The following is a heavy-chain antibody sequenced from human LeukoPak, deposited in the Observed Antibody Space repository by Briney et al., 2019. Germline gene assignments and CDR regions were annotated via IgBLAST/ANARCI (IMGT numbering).Heavy chain of an antibody. Sequence: SETLSLTCTVSGGSISSYYWSWIRQPPGKGLEWIGYIYYSGSTNYNPYLKSRVTISVDTSKNHFSLKLSSVTAADTAVYYCERGGNRYYFDYWGQGTLVTVSS. J-gene: IGHJ4*02. CDR3: ERGGNRYYFDY. CDR1: GGSISSYY. CDR2: IYYSGST. V-gene: IGHV4-59*01.